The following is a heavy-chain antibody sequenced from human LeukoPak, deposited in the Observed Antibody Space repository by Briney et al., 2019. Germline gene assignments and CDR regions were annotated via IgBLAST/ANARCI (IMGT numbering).Heavy chain of an antibody. J-gene: IGHJ2*01. CDR3: ARPYYYGSGSYSDYWYFDL. Sequence: GGSRRLSCEAAGFTFSSYSMNWVRQAPGKGLEWVSAISSSSGYIYYADSVKGRFTISRDDAKNSLHLQMNSLRAEDTAVYYCARPYYYGSGSYSDYWYFDLWGRGTLVTVSS. CDR2: ISSSSGYI. D-gene: IGHD3-10*01. CDR1: GFTFSSYS. V-gene: IGHV3-21*01.